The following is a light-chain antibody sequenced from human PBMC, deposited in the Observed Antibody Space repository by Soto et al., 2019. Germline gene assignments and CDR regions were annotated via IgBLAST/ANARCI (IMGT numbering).Light chain of an antibody. CDR3: QQYGSSPPYT. V-gene: IGKV3-20*01. CDR1: HSDSSSY. CDR2: GAS. Sequence: EIVLTQSPGTLSLSPGERATLSCRASHSDSSSYLAWYQQNPGQAPRLLIYGASSRATGIPDRFSGSGSGTDFTLTISRLEPEDLAVYYCQQYGSSPPYTFGQGTKLEIK. J-gene: IGKJ2*01.